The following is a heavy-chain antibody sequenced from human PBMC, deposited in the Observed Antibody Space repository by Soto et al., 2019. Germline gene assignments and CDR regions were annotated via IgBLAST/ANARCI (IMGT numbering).Heavy chain of an antibody. CDR1: GYTFTSYG. Sequence: QVQLVQSGAEVKKPGASVKVSCKASGYTFTSYGISWVRQAPGQGLEWMGWISAYNGNTNYAQKLQGRVTMTTDTSXXTAYMELRSLRSDDTAVYYCARDAPKILAKNGMDVWGQGTTVTVSS. V-gene: IGHV1-18*01. CDR2: ISAYNGNT. D-gene: IGHD3-3*02. J-gene: IGHJ6*02. CDR3: ARDAPKILAKNGMDV.